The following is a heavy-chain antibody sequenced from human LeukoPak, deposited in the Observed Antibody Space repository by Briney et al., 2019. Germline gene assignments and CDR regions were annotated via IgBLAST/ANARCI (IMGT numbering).Heavy chain of an antibody. J-gene: IGHJ4*02. D-gene: IGHD2-15*01. CDR1: GGPISSYY. Sequence: PSETLSLTCTVSGGPISSYYWSWIRQPPGKGLEWIGYIYYSGSTNYNPSLKSRVTISVDTSKNQFSLKLSSVTAADTAVYYCARGYCSGGSCFPSGSYLDLVYWGQGTLVTVSS. CDR2: IYYSGST. V-gene: IGHV4-59*08. CDR3: ARGYCSGGSCFPSGSYLDLVY.